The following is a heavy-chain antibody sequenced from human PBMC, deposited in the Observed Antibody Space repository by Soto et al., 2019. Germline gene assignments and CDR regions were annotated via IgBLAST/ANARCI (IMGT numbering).Heavy chain of an antibody. CDR2: IYASGHS. V-gene: IGHV4-4*07. CDR3: ARGPSTSTIGTFDI. Sequence: SETLSLTCTVSGGSISAFYWNWIRQSAGKGLEWIGRIYASGHSNYNPSLESRVSMSVDTSKHQFSLKLNSVTAADTAVYYCARGPSTSTIGTFDIWGQGTMVTVSS. J-gene: IGHJ3*02. D-gene: IGHD6-6*01. CDR1: GGSISAFY.